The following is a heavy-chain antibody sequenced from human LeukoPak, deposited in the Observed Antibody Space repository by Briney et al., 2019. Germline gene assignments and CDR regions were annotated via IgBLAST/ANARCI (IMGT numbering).Heavy chain of an antibody. CDR2: IKQDRSEK. D-gene: IGHD6-19*01. CDR1: GFTFSYYG. Sequence: PGGSLRLSCAASGFTFSYYGFHWVRQAPGKGLELVANIKQDRSEKYYVDSVKGRFTISRDNAKNSLYLQMNSLRAEDTAVYYCAKIGGWTAFDYWGQGTLVTVSS. V-gene: IGHV3-7*01. J-gene: IGHJ4*02. CDR3: AKIGGWTAFDY.